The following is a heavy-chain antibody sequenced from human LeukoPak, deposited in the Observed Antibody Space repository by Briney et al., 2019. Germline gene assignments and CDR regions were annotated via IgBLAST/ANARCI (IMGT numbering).Heavy chain of an antibody. Sequence: GGSLRLSCAASGFTFSSYWMSWVRQAPGQGLEWVAYIKHDGSEKYYVDSVKGRFTISRDNAKNSLYLQMNSLRAEDTAVYYCAREFIRPYEPDYYFGMDFWGKGTTVTVSS. V-gene: IGHV3-7*03. CDR2: IKHDGSEK. CDR1: GFTFSSYW. CDR3: AREFIRPYEPDYYFGMDF. D-gene: IGHD5-12*01. J-gene: IGHJ6*04.